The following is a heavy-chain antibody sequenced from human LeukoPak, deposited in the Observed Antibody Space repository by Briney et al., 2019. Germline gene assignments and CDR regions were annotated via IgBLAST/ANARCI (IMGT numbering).Heavy chain of an antibody. CDR3: ARGPQYCSSTSCYRLYYFDY. D-gene: IGHD2-2*01. Sequence: GASVKVSCKASGGTFSSYAIGWVRQAPGQGLEWMGRIIPIFGTANYAQKFQGRVTVTADESTSTAYMELSSLRSEDTAVYYCARGPQYCSSTSCYRLYYFDYWGQGTLVTVSS. CDR2: IIPIFGTA. CDR1: GGTFSSYA. J-gene: IGHJ4*02. V-gene: IGHV1-69*13.